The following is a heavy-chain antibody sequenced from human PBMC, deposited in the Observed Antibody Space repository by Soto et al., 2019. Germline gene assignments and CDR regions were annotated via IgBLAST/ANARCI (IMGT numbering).Heavy chain of an antibody. CDR2: IHSSGST. D-gene: IGHD4-17*01. CDR1: GGSISSGGHY. V-gene: IGHV4-31*03. Sequence: PSETLSLTCTVSGGSISSGGHYWSWIRQHPGKGLEWIGYIHSSGSTYYNPSLKSRVTISVDTSKNQFYLKLSSLTAADTAVYYCARGRPGGTTGPRLLPLDFWGQGTLVTVSS. J-gene: IGHJ4*02. CDR3: ARGRPGGTTGPRLLPLDF.